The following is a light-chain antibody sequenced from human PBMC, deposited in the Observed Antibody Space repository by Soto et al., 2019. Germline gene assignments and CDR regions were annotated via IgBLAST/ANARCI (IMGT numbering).Light chain of an antibody. J-gene: IGLJ1*01. V-gene: IGLV2-11*01. Sequence: QSVLTQPRSVSGSPGQSVTISCTGTSGDVGGYNYVSWYQQYSGKAPKVMIYDVSKRPSGVPDRFSGSKSGNTASLTISGLQAEDEADYYCCSYAASNTFVFXTGTKLTVL. CDR2: DVS. CDR1: SGDVGGYNY. CDR3: CSYAASNTFV.